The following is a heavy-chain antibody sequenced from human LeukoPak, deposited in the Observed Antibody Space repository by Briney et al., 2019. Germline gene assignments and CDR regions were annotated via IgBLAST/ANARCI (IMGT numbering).Heavy chain of an antibody. V-gene: IGHV1-2*02. J-gene: IGHJ4*02. CDR2: INPNSGGT. Sequence: EASVKVSCKASGHTFTGYYMHWVRQAPGQGLEWMGWINPNSGGTNYAQKFQGRVTMTRDTSISTAYMELSRLRSDDTAVYYCARYSGYDPFDYWGQGTLVTVSS. D-gene: IGHD5-12*01. CDR1: GHTFTGYY. CDR3: ARYSGYDPFDY.